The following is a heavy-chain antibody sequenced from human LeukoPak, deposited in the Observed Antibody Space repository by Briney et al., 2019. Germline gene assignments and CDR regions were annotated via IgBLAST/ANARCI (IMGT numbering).Heavy chain of an antibody. CDR2: ISGSGGAT. CDR1: GFTFSSYA. CDR3: AKVPVFSLTISEVVTDDAFDI. D-gene: IGHD3-3*01. Sequence: PGGSLRLSCAASGFTFSSYAMSWVRQAPGKGLEWVSAISGSGGATYYADSVKGRFTISRNNSKNTPYLQMNSLRAEDTAVYYCAKVPVFSLTISEVVTDDAFDIWGQGTIVTVSS. J-gene: IGHJ3*02. V-gene: IGHV3-23*01.